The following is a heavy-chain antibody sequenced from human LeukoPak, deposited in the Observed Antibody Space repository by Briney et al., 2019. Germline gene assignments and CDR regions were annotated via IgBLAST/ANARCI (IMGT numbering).Heavy chain of an antibody. J-gene: IGHJ5*02. V-gene: IGHV4-39*07. CDR2: IYYSGST. Sequence: SETLSLTCTVSGGSISSSSYYWGWIRQPPGKGLEWIGSIYYSGSTNYNPSLKSRVTISVDTSKNQFSLKLSSVTAADTAVYYCASKGYCSGGSCESWGQGTLVTVSS. D-gene: IGHD2-15*01. CDR3: ASKGYCSGGSCES. CDR1: GGSISSSSYY.